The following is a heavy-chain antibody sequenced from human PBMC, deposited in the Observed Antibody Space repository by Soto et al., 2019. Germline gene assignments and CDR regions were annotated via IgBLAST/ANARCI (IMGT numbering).Heavy chain of an antibody. V-gene: IGHV1-3*01. CDR1: GYTFTSYA. Sequence: QVQLVQSGAEVKKPGASVKVSCKASGYTFTSYAMHWVRQAPGQRLEWMGWINAGNGNTKYSQKFQGRVTITRDTSASPAYRELSSLRSEYVAVYYCTRPIRLAGDYWGQGTLVTVSS. CDR3: TRPIRLAGDY. J-gene: IGHJ4*02. CDR2: INAGNGNT.